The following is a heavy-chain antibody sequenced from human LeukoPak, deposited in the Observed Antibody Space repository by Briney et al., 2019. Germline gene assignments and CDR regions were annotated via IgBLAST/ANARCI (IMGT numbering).Heavy chain of an antibody. Sequence: GGSLRLSCAASGFTFSSYGMHWFRRAPGKGLKGGAVIWYDGSNKYYADSVKGRFTISRDNSKNTLYLQMNSLRAEDTAVYYCARDQGYGNNWFDPWGQGTLVTVSS. CDR3: ARDQGYGNNWFDP. CDR1: GFTFSSYG. D-gene: IGHD5-18*01. V-gene: IGHV3-33*01. CDR2: IWYDGSNK. J-gene: IGHJ5*02.